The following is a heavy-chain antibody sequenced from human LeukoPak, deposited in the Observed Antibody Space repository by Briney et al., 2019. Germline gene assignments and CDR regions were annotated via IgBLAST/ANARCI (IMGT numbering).Heavy chain of an antibody. J-gene: IGHJ1*01. CDR2: INHSGST. CDR1: GGSFSGYY. Sequence: SETLSLTCAVYGGSFSGYYWSWIRQPPGKGLEWIGEINHSGSTNYNPSLKSRVTISVDTSKNQFSLKLSSVTAADTAVYYCAKDEMAAAGPEYFQHWGQGTLVTVSS. V-gene: IGHV4-34*01. CDR3: AKDEMAAAGPEYFQH. D-gene: IGHD6-13*01.